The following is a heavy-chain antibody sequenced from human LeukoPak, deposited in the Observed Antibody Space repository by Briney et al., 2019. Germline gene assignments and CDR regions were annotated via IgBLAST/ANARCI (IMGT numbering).Heavy chain of an antibody. V-gene: IGHV4-34*01. J-gene: IGHJ3*02. Sequence: ASETLSLTCAVYGGSFSGYYWSWIRQPPGKGLEWIGEINHSGSTNYNPSLKSRVTISVDTSKNQFSLKLSSVTAADTAVYYCARQMTLRVKVGATSFHDAFDIWGQGTMVTVSS. CDR2: INHSGST. CDR3: ARQMTLRVKVGATSFHDAFDI. CDR1: GGSFSGYY. D-gene: IGHD1-26*01.